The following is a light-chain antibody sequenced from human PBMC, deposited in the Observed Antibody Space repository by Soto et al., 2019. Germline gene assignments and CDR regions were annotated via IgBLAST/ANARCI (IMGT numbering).Light chain of an antibody. CDR2: EVR. J-gene: IGLJ1*01. V-gene: IGLV2-14*01. CDR3: SAYAGSNNFV. CDR1: SSDVGGFNY. Sequence: QSVLTQPASVSGSPGQSITISCTGTSSDVGGFNYVSWYQQHPGKTPKLLIYEVRLRPTGVSDRFSGSKSGNTASLTISGLQAEDEADYYCSAYAGSNNFVFGSGTKVTVL.